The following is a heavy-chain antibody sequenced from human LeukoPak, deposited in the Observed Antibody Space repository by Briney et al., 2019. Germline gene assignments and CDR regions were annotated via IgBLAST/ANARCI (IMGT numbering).Heavy chain of an antibody. J-gene: IGHJ3*02. D-gene: IGHD3-22*01. CDR1: GFTFSSYA. CDR2: IRSGGDT. Sequence: GGSLRLSCAASGFTFSSYAMSWVRQAPGKGLEWVSVIRSGGDTQYADSVKGRFTVSRDNSKNTLHLQMNSLRAEDTAVYYCAREGVYDNSGYNDALDIWGQGTQVTVST. V-gene: IGHV3-23*01. CDR3: AREGVYDNSGYNDALDI.